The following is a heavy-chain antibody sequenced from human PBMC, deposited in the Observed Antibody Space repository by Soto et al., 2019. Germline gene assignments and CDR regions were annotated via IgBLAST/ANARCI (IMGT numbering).Heavy chain of an antibody. CDR2: ISSSSSTI. J-gene: IGHJ4*02. CDR3: ARIGVDTAMVYFDY. V-gene: IGHV3-48*01. D-gene: IGHD5-18*01. CDR1: GFTFSSYS. Sequence: GGSLRLSCAASGFTFSSYSMNWVRQAPGKGLEWVSYISSSSSTIYYADSVKGRFTISRDNAKNTLYLQMNSLRAEDTAVYYRARIGVDTAMVYFDYWGQGTLVTAPQ.